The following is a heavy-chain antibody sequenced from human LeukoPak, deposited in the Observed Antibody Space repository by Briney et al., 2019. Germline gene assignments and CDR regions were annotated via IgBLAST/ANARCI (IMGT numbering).Heavy chain of an antibody. V-gene: IGHV3-33*01. D-gene: IGHD1-26*01. Sequence: GGSLRLSCAASGFTLGTHGMHWVRQAPGKGLEWVAGMWYDGSREDYADSVKGRFTISRDMSKNTLNLQMNSLRAEDTAMFYCARDLSFGSLDFRGQGTLVTVSS. J-gene: IGHJ4*02. CDR2: MWYDGSRE. CDR3: ARDLSFGSLDF. CDR1: GFTLGTHG.